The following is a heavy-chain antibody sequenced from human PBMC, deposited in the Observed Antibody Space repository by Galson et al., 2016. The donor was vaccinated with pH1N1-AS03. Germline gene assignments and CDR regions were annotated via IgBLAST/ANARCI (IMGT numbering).Heavy chain of an antibody. D-gene: IGHD2/OR15-2a*01. CDR2: IKNNNDNT. CDR1: GYTFSNYG. V-gene: IGHV1-18*01. CDR3: ARAFEEYLLRDYSSVFDS. Sequence: SVKVSCKASGYTFSNYGITWVRQAPGQGLQWMGWIKNNNDNTIYGQNFQGRVTLTTDPSTNTAYMELKNLRSDDTGVYYCARAFEEYLLRDYSSVFDSWRQGTLVTVSS. J-gene: IGHJ4*02.